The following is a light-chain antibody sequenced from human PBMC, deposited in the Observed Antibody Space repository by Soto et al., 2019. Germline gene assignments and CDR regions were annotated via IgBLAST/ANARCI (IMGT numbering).Light chain of an antibody. CDR3: QQYSNWPPNT. V-gene: IGKV3-15*01. J-gene: IGKJ2*01. CDR2: GAS. Sequence: EIVMTQSPATLSVSPGERATLSCRASQSVSSNLAWYQQKPGQAPRLLIYGASTRATGIPARFSGSGSGTEITLTISSLQSEDFAVYYCQQYSNWPPNTFGQGTKLEIK. CDR1: QSVSSN.